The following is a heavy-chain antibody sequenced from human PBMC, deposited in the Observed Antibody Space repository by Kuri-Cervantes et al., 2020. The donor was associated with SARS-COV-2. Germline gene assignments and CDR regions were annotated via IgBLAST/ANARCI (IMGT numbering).Heavy chain of an antibody. V-gene: IGHV3-9*03. Sequence: SLKISCAASGFTFDDYAMHWVRQAPGKGLEWVSGISWNSGSIGYADSVKGRFTISRDNAKNSLYLQMNSLGAEDMALYYYAKGIAAAGVGAFDIWGQGTMVTVSS. J-gene: IGHJ3*02. CDR1: GFTFDDYA. CDR2: ISWNSGSI. D-gene: IGHD6-13*01. CDR3: AKGIAAAGVGAFDI.